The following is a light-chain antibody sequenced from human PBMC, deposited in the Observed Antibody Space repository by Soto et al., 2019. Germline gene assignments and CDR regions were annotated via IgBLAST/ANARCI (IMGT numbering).Light chain of an antibody. CDR2: NAS. J-gene: IGKJ4*01. CDR3: QQYNRYPLT. CDR1: QSINTW. V-gene: IGKV1-5*03. Sequence: DIQMTQSPSTLSASVGDRVIITCRASQSINTWLAWFQQKPGKAPKVLIYNASTLESGVPSRFSGSGSGTEFTLTISSLQPDDFATYYCQQYNRYPLTFGGGTKVEIK.